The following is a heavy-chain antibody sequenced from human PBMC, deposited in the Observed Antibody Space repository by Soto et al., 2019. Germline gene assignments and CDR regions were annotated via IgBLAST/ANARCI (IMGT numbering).Heavy chain of an antibody. D-gene: IGHD6-19*01. CDR3: ARIIAVADYNWFDP. Sequence: ASVKVSCKASGYTFTGYYMHWVRQAPGQGLEWMGWINPNSGGTNYAQKFQGRVTMTRDTSISTAYMELSRLRSDDTAVYYCARIIAVADYNWFDPWGQGTLVTGSS. CDR1: GYTFTGYY. J-gene: IGHJ5*02. V-gene: IGHV1-2*02. CDR2: INPNSGGT.